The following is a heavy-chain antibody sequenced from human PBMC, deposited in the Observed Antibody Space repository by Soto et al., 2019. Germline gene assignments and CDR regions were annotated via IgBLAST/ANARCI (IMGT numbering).Heavy chain of an antibody. CDR2: IYHSGST. CDR3: ARGSSSSDY. J-gene: IGHJ4*02. V-gene: IGHV4-38-2*01. Sequence: PSETLSLTCGVSGYSIISGYYWGWIRQPPGKGLEWIGSIYHSGSTYYNPSLKSRVTISVDTSKNQFSLKLSSVTAADTAVYYCARGSSSSDYWSQGTLVTVSS. D-gene: IGHD6-6*01. CDR1: GYSIISGYY.